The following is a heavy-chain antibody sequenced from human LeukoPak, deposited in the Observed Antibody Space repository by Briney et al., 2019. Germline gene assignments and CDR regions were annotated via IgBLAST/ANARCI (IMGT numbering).Heavy chain of an antibody. CDR1: GFTFSSYG. Sequence: EGSLTLSCAASGFTFSSYGMHWVRQAPGKGLEWVTLISYDGSNKYYADSVKGRFTISRDNSKNTLYLQMNSLRAEDTAVYYCAKDNGYSYGIDYWGQGTLVTVSS. J-gene: IGHJ4*02. CDR3: AKDNGYSYGIDY. CDR2: ISYDGSNK. V-gene: IGHV3-30*18. D-gene: IGHD5-18*01.